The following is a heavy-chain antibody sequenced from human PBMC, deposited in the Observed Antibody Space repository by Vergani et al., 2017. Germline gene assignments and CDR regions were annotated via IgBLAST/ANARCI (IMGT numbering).Heavy chain of an antibody. CDR1: GYSFTGYY. V-gene: IGHV1-2*02. CDR2: INPNSGRT. CDR3: ARAEIVVVPAAFDY. Sequence: QVQLVQSGAEVKNPGASVKVSCKASGYSFTGYYIHWVRQAPGQGLEWMGWINPNSGRTKYAQKFQGRVTMTRDTSISTAYMELSRLRSDDTAVYYCARAEIVVVPAAFDYWGQGTLVTVSS. D-gene: IGHD2-2*01. J-gene: IGHJ4*02.